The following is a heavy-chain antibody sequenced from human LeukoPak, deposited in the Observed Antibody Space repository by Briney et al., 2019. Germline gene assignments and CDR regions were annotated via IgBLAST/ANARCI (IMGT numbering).Heavy chain of an antibody. CDR3: ARHVYGRHQLQAYHFDY. CDR2: MYNSGST. D-gene: IGHD2-2*01. CDR1: GYSISSGHY. Sequence: AETLSLTCDVSGYSISSGHYWGWIRQSPGKGLERIASMYNSGSTYFKSSLKSRVTISLDTPKNQFSLTLNSVTAADTAVYYCARHVYGRHQLQAYHFDYWGQGILVTASS. J-gene: IGHJ4*02. V-gene: IGHV4-38-2*01.